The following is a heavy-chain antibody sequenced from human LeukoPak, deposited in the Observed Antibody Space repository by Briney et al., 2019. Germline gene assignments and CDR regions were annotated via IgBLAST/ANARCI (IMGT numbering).Heavy chain of an antibody. V-gene: IGHV1-69*04. D-gene: IGHD5-12*01. CDR2: IIPILGIA. CDR3: VDSGYDYLWFDP. Sequence: SVKVSCKASGGTFSSYAFSWVRQAPGQGLEWMGRIIPILGIANYAQKFQGRVTITADKSTSTAYMELSSLRSEDTAVYYCVDSGYDYLWFDPWGQGTLVTVSS. CDR1: GGTFSSYA. J-gene: IGHJ5*02.